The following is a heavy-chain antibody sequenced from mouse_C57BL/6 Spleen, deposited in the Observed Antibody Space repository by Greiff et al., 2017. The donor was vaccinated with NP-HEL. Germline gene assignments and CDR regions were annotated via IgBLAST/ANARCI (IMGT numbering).Heavy chain of an antibody. Sequence: EVQLQESGPGLVKPSQSLSLTCSVTGYSITSGYYWNWIRQFPGNKLEWMGYISYDGSNNYNPSLKNRISITRDTSKNQFFLKLNSVTTEDTATYYCARGGGGWLLSYYFDYWGQGTTLTVSS. CDR2: ISYDGSN. D-gene: IGHD2-3*01. J-gene: IGHJ2*01. V-gene: IGHV3-6*01. CDR3: ARGGGGWLLSYYFDY. CDR1: GYSITSGYY.